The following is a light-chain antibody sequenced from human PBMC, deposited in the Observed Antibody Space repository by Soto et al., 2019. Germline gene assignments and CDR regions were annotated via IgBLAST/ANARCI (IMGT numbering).Light chain of an antibody. J-gene: IGKJ1*01. V-gene: IGKV3-20*01. Sequence: EIVLTQSPGTLSLSPGERGTLSCRASQSVSSNYLAWYQQKPGQAPRLLIYSAFSRATGIPDRFSGSGSGTGVTLTLSRLEPEEFAVYYSQYCGSSPWTFGEGTKVEIK. CDR1: QSVSSNY. CDR3: QYCGSSPWT. CDR2: SAF.